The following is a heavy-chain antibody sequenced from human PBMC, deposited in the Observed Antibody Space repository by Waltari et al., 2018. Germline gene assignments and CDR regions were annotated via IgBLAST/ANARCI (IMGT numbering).Heavy chain of an antibody. CDR3: ARDFAGSPTGAFDV. J-gene: IGHJ3*01. V-gene: IGHV3-9*01. Sequence: QLVESGGDWVQPGGSLRLSCVASGFPFYEFALHWVRQVPGKGLEWVSGIGWNSGNIAYGDFVKGRFIISRDNAKNSLYLQMNSLRREDTALYYCARDFAGSPTGAFDVWGQGTMVTVSS. CDR2: IGWNSGNI. CDR1: GFPFYEFA. D-gene: IGHD1-26*01.